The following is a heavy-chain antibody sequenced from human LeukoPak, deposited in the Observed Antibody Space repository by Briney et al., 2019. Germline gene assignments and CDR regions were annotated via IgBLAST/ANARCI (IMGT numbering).Heavy chain of an antibody. CDR3: ARVEWVVTALLQGNNWFDP. J-gene: IGHJ5*02. Sequence: GASVKVSCKASGGTFSSYAISWVRQAPGQGLEWMGGIIPIFGTANYAQKFQGRVTITADESTSTAYMELSSLRSEDTAVYYCARVEWVVTALLQGNNWFDPWGQGTLVTVSS. D-gene: IGHD2-21*02. CDR2: IIPIFGTA. CDR1: GGTFSSYA. V-gene: IGHV1-69*13.